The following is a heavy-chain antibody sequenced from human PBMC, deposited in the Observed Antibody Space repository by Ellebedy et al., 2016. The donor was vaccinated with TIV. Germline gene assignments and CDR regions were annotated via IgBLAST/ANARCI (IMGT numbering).Heavy chain of an antibody. D-gene: IGHD3-16*01. Sequence: GESLKISXAASGFTFSSYWMSWVRQAPGKGLEWVANIKQDGSEKYYVDSVKGRFTISRDNAKNSLYMQMNSLRAEDTAVYYCARDDVMGSAYWGQGTLVTVSS. CDR3: ARDDVMGSAY. CDR1: GFTFSSYW. V-gene: IGHV3-7*01. CDR2: IKQDGSEK. J-gene: IGHJ4*02.